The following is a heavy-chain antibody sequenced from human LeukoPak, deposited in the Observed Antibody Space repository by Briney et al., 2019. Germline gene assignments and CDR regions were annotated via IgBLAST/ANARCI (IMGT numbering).Heavy chain of an antibody. D-gene: IGHD3-9*01. Sequence: GGSLRLSCATSGFTFSNAWMSWVRQAPGKGLEWVGRIKSNTDGGTTDYAAPVKGRFTISRDDSKNTLYLQMNSLKTEDTAVYYCTTDYDILTGYSYWGQGTLVTVSS. CDR3: TTDYDILTGYSY. CDR2: IKSNTDGGTT. V-gene: IGHV3-15*01. CDR1: GFTFSNAW. J-gene: IGHJ4*02.